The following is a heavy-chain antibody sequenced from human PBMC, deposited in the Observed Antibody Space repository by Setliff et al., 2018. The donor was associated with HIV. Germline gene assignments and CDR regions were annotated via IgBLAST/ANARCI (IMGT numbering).Heavy chain of an antibody. Sequence: TSETLSLTCTVSGASISSGNYYWSGIRQPAGKGLEWIGRIYTSGSTNYNPSLKSRVTISLDTSKNQFSLKLSSVTAADTAVYYCASDQADVYNYLLSAALDFWRQGAMVAVSS. V-gene: IGHV4-61*02. CDR2: IYTSGST. CDR3: ASDQADVYNYLLSAALDF. CDR1: GASISSGNYY. D-gene: IGHD3-10*01. J-gene: IGHJ3*01.